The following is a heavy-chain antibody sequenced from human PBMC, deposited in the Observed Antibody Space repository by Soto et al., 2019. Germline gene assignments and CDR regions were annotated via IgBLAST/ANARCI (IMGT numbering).Heavy chain of an antibody. CDR2: ISGSGGST. D-gene: IGHD6-19*01. Sequence: VQLLESGGGLVHPGGSLRPSCAASGFTFSSYAMSWVRQAPGKGLGWVSAISGSGGSTYYADSVKGRFTISRDNSKNTLYLQMNSLRAEDTAVYYCAKESAGAVAGFWGQGTLVTVSS. CDR3: AKESAGAVAGF. J-gene: IGHJ4*02. V-gene: IGHV3-23*01. CDR1: GFTFSSYA.